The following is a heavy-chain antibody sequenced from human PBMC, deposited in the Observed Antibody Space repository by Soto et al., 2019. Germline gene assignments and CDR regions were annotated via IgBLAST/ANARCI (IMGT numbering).Heavy chain of an antibody. D-gene: IGHD2-2*01. V-gene: IGHV1-46*01. CDR2: INPSGGST. CDR3: ARDWDVVVPAAIDY. J-gene: IGHJ4*02. Sequence: SCKASGYTFTSYYMHWVRQAPGQGLEWMGIINPSGGSTNYAQKLQGRVTMTTDTSTSTAYMELRSLRSDDTAVYYCARDWDVVVPAAIDYWGQGTLVTVSS. CDR1: GYTFTSYY.